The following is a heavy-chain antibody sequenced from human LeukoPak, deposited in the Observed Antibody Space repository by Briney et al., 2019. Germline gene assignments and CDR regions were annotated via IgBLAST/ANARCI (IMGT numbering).Heavy chain of an antibody. CDR1: GGTFSSYA. Sequence: SVKVSCKASGGTFSSYAISGVRQAPGQGLEWMGRIIPIFGTANYAQKFQGRVTITTDESTSTAYMELSSLRSEDTAVYYCARGDSSSWYGGHWFDPWGQGTLVTVSS. CDR2: IIPIFGTA. CDR3: ARGDSSSWYGGHWFDP. V-gene: IGHV1-69*05. D-gene: IGHD6-13*01. J-gene: IGHJ5*02.